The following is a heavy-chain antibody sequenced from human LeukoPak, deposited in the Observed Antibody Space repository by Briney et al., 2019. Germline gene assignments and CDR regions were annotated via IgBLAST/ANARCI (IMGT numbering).Heavy chain of an antibody. J-gene: IGHJ2*01. CDR3: ARHRKRWLQLVWYFDL. CDR1: GGSISGYH. V-gene: IGHV4-59*08. D-gene: IGHD5-24*01. Sequence: SETLSLTCTVSGGSISGYHWNWIRQSPGKGLEWIANIFYTGNADYNPSLKSRVTISLDTSKNQFSLKLSSVTAADTAVYYCARHRKRWLQLVWYFDLWGRGTLVTVSS. CDR2: IFYTGNA.